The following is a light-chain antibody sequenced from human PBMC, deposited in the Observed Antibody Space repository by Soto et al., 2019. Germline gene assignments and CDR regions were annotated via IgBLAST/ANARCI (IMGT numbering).Light chain of an antibody. V-gene: IGKV1-39*01. CDR1: QSITTY. Sequence: DIQMTQSPSSLSASVGDRVTITCRASQSITTYLNWYRQKPGXAPXLLIYAASSLQSGVPSRFSGSGSETEFTLSISSLQPEDFATYFCQQIYSAPLTFGGGTKV. J-gene: IGKJ4*01. CDR2: AAS. CDR3: QQIYSAPLT.